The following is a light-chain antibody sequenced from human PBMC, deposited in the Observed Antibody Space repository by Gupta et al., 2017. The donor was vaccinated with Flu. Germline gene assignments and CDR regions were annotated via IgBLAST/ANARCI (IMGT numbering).Light chain of an antibody. V-gene: IGLV2-8*01. Sequence: QSVLTHPPSASGSPGQSVTIPCPGTTSDVGGFNYVSWYQQHPGTAPILMCEDVSKRHSGVPDRCAAYKCGTKALTNGSGLQADDDAYYDCTSYAGRNNGVFGGGTKMIFL. CDR2: DVS. CDR3: TSYAGRNNGV. CDR1: TSDVGGFNY. J-gene: IGLJ3*02.